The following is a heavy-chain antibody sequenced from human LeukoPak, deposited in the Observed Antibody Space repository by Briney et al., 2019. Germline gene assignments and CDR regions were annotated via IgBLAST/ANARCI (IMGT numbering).Heavy chain of an antibody. Sequence: GGSLRLSCAASGFTFSSYAMHWVRQAPGKGLEWVAVISYDGSNKYYADSVKGRFTISRDNSKNTLYLQMNSLRAEDTAVYCCARGAVAYYYFDNWGQGTLVTVSS. V-gene: IGHV3-30*04. D-gene: IGHD6-19*01. J-gene: IGHJ4*02. CDR1: GFTFSSYA. CDR3: ARGAVAYYYFDN. CDR2: ISYDGSNK.